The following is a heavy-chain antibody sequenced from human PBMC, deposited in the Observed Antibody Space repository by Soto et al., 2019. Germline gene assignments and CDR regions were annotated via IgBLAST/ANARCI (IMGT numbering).Heavy chain of an antibody. CDR1: GYTFTSYV. CDR2: ISAYNGNT. J-gene: IGHJ6*02. D-gene: IGHD2-15*01. Sequence: ASVKVSCKASGYTFTSYVISWVRQAPGQGLEWMGWISAYNGNTNYAQKLQGRVTMTTDTSTSTAYMELRSLRSDDTAVYYCAREGYCSGGSYPSGYYYYGMDVWGQGTTVTVSS. V-gene: IGHV1-18*01. CDR3: AREGYCSGGSYPSGYYYYGMDV.